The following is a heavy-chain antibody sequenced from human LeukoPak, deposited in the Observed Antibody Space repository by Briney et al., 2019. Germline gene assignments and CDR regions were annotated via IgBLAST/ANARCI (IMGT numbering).Heavy chain of an antibody. D-gene: IGHD4/OR15-4a*01. CDR3: ARDFVLGGAFDI. Sequence: GGSLRLSCAASGFTFSSYAMSWVRQAPGKGLEWVSSISSSSSYIYYADSVKGRFTISRDNAKNSLYLQMNSLRAEDTAVYYCARDFVLGGAFDIWGQGTMVTVSS. CDR2: ISSSSSYI. CDR1: GFTFSSYA. V-gene: IGHV3-21*01. J-gene: IGHJ3*02.